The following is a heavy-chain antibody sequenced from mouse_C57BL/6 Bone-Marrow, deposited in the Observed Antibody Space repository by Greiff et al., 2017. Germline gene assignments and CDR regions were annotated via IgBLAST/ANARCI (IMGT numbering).Heavy chain of an antibody. V-gene: IGHV5-12*01. J-gene: IGHJ2*01. D-gene: IGHD4-1*01. CDR1: GFTFSDYY. Sequence: EVMLVESGGGLVQPGGSLKLSCAASGFTFSDYYMYWVRQTPEKRLEWVAYISNGGGSTYYPDTVKGRFTISRDNAKNTLYLQMSRLKSEDTAMYYCARHNWDNFDYWGQGTTLTLSS. CDR3: ARHNWDNFDY. CDR2: ISNGGGST.